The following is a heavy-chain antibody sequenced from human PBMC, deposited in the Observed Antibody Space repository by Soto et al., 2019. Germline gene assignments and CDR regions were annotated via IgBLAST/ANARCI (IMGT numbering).Heavy chain of an antibody. V-gene: IGHV3-15*07. J-gene: IGHJ6*02. CDR2: IKSKTDGGTT. CDR3: TTDPPLSSPFFYYYYGMDV. D-gene: IGHD3-3*01. CDR1: GFTFSNAW. Sequence: PGGSLRLSCAASGFTFSNAWMNWVRQAPGKGLEWVGRIKSKTDGGTTDYAAPVKGRFTISRDDSKNTLYLQMNSLKTEDTAVYYCTTDPPLSSPFFYYYYGMDVWGQGTTVTVSS.